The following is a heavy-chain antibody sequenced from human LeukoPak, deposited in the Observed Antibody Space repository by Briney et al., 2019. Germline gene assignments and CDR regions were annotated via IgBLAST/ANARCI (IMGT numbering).Heavy chain of an antibody. Sequence: SETLSLTCTVSGGSVSSTSYYWGWIRQPPGKGLEWIGSIHYSGTNCYNPSLKSRVTISVDTSKNQFSLKLISVTAADTAVYYCAKTFDILTGYAVFDPWGQGTLVTVSS. D-gene: IGHD3-9*01. CDR1: GGSVSSTSYY. CDR2: IHYSGTN. J-gene: IGHJ5*02. V-gene: IGHV4-39*01. CDR3: AKTFDILTGYAVFDP.